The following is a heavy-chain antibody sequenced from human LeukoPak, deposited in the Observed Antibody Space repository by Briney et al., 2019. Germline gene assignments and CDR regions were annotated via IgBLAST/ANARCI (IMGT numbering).Heavy chain of an antibody. CDR1: GFTFSSYW. CDR3: ASAGSGATSGYYYFDY. Sequence: GGSLRLSCAASGFTFSSYWMSWVRQAPGKGLEWVANIKQDGSEKYYVDSVKGRFTISRDNAKNSLYLQMNSLRTEDTAVYYCASAGSGATSGYYYFDYWGQGTLVTVSS. J-gene: IGHJ4*02. D-gene: IGHD6-19*01. CDR2: IKQDGSEK. V-gene: IGHV3-7*01.